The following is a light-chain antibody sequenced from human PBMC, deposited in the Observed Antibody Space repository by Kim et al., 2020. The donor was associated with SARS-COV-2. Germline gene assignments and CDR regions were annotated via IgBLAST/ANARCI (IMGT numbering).Light chain of an antibody. CDR2: GAS. J-gene: IGKJ2*01. CDR3: QQANHFPYT. V-gene: IGKV1-12*01. CDR1: QDVASW. Sequence: DIEMTQSPSSVFASVGDRVTFTCRASQDVASWLAWYQQEPGKAPRLLIYGASNLQGGVPSRFRGSGSGTDFTLTISGLQPEDFATYYCQQANHFPYTFGQGTKLEI.